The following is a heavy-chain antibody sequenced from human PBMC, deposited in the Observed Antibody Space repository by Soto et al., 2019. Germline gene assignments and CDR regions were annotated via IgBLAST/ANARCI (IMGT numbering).Heavy chain of an antibody. CDR1: GGSISSGGYS. D-gene: IGHD6-13*01. CDR3: ARPKTIGAAAGKGWFDP. J-gene: IGHJ5*02. V-gene: IGHV4-30-2*03. CDR2: IYHSGST. Sequence: SETLSLTCAVSGGSISSGGYSWSWIRQPPGKGLEWIGYIYHSGSTYYNPSLKGRLIISVDPSKNQFSLKLTSVTAADMAMYYCARPKTIGAAAGKGWFDPWGQGTLVTVSS.